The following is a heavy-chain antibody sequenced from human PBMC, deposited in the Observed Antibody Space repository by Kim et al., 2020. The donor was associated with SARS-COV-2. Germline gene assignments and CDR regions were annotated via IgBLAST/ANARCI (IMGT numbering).Heavy chain of an antibody. CDR1: GYNFNDYF. D-gene: IGHD1-26*01. Sequence: ASVKVSCKATGYNFNDYFMHWVRQAPGQGFEWMGWVNPKDGGTNFAQKFQDRVFMTRDSSINTAYMELSRLRSDDTAVYFCARGPTWATYYWGQGT. CDR3: ARGPTWATYY. V-gene: IGHV1-2*02. CDR2: VNPKDGGT. J-gene: IGHJ4*02.